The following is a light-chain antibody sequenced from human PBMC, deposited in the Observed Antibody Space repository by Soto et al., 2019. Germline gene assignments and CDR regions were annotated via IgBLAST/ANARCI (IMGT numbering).Light chain of an antibody. J-gene: IGKJ4*01. CDR3: MQGLQTPLT. CDR2: LGS. Sequence: DLVMTQSPLSLPDTPGEPGSISCRSSQSLLHTNGNTYLDWYVQKPGQSPQLLIYLGSYRASGVPDRFSGSGSGTDVTLKISRVEAEDIGVYYGMQGLQTPLTFGGGTKVEIK. V-gene: IGKV2-28*01. CDR1: QSLLHTNGNTY.